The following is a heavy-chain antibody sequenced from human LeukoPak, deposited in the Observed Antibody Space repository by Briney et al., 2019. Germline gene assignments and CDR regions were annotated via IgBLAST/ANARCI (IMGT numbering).Heavy chain of an antibody. V-gene: IGHV1-69*04. D-gene: IGHD6-19*01. CDR3: ARRSEIAVAGTTAWDH. Sequence: ASVKVSCKASGGTFTNYAFSWVRQAPGQGLEWMGRIIPMVGMANYAQKVQGRVTITADESTSTAYMELSSLRSEDTAVYYCARRSEIAVAGTTAWDHWGQGTLVTVSS. CDR2: IIPMVGMA. J-gene: IGHJ4*02. CDR1: GGTFTNYA.